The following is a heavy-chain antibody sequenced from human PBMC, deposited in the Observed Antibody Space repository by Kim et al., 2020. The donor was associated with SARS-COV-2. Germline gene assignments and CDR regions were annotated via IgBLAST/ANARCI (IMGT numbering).Heavy chain of an antibody. Sequence: GGSLRLSCAASGFTFSSYGMHWVRQAPGKVLEWVAHVHYDGTNRYYADSVKGRFTISRDNSKNTLYLQMNSLRGEDTAVYYCARDWIAVRPGWFDPWGQG. CDR1: GFTFSSYG. CDR3: ARDWIAVRPGWFDP. V-gene: IGHV3-30*02. D-gene: IGHD6-6*01. J-gene: IGHJ5*02. CDR2: VHYDGTNR.